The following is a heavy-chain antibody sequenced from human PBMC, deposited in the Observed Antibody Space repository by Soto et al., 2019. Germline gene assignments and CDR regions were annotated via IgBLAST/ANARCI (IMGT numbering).Heavy chain of an antibody. CDR2: IYYSGST. V-gene: IGHV4-31*01. CDR1: GGSISSGGYY. CDR3: ARDSPMVRGVIIPGMDV. Sequence: QVQLQESGPGLVKPSQTLSLPCTVSGGSISSGGYYWSWIRQPPGKGLEWIGYIYYSGSTYYNPSLKITVTISVDTSKNQFSLKLISVTAADTAVYYCARDSPMVRGVIIPGMDVWGQGTTVTVSS. D-gene: IGHD3-10*01. J-gene: IGHJ6*02.